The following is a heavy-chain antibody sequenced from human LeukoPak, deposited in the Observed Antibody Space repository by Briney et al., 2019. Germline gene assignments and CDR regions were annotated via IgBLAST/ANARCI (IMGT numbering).Heavy chain of an antibody. CDR3: ARDLVAAMVMHYGMDV. D-gene: IGHD5-18*01. CDR2: ISSSSSYI. CDR1: GFTFSSYS. J-gene: IGHJ6*02. Sequence: GGSLRLSCAASGFTFSSYSMNWVRQAPGKGLEWVSSISSSSSYIYYADSVKGRFTISRDNAKNSLYLQMNSLRAEDTAVYYCARDLVAAMVMHYGMDVWGQGTTVTVSS. V-gene: IGHV3-21*01.